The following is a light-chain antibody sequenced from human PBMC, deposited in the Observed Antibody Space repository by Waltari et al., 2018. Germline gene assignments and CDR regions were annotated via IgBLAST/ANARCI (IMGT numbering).Light chain of an antibody. CDR2: WAS. J-gene: IGKJ5*01. Sequence: DIVMTQSPNSLVVSLGERATINCRSSQSVFSSSNSKDYLAWYQHKSGQSPNLLNYWASTRESGVPDRFSGSGSRSDFTLTINDVQAEDVAVYYYQQYFHFPPVTFGQGTRLEIK. CDR3: QQYFHFPPVT. V-gene: IGKV4-1*01. CDR1: QSVFSSSNSKDY.